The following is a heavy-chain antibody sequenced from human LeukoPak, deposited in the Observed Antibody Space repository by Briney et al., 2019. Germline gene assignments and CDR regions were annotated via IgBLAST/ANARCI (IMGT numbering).Heavy chain of an antibody. CDR1: GYTFIGYY. V-gene: IGHV1-2*02. CDR2: INPNSGAT. J-gene: IGHJ4*02. CDR3: ARSRVTTIPNFDY. Sequence: ASVKVSCKASGYTFIGYYIHWVRQAPGQGLEWMGWINPNSGATDYAQKFQGRVTMTRDTSISTTYMELSKLNSDDTAVYYCARSRVTTIPNFDYWGRGTLVTASS. D-gene: IGHD2-21*02.